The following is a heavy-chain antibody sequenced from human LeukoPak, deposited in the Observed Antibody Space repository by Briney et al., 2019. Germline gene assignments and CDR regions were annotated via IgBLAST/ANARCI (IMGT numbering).Heavy chain of an antibody. CDR1: GFTFDGYG. D-gene: IGHD3-22*01. CDR3: AREDMIVVVITGAFDI. V-gene: IGHV3-20*04. CDR2: INWNGGST. Sequence: GGSLRLSCAASGFTFDGYGMSWVRQAPGKGLEWVSGINWNGGSTGYADSVKGRFTISRDNAKNSLYLQMNSLRAEDTALYYCAREDMIVVVITGAFDIWGQGIMVTVSS. J-gene: IGHJ3*02.